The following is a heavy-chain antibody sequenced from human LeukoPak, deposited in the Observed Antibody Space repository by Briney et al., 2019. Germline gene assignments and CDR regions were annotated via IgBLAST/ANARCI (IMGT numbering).Heavy chain of an antibody. J-gene: IGHJ6*02. Sequence: ASVKVSCKVSGYTLTELSMHWVRQAPGKGLEGMGGFDPEDGETIYAQKFQGRVTMTEDTSTDTAYMELSSLRSEDTAVYYCATPLYSSGWPDYYGMDVWGQGTTVSVPS. CDR3: ATPLYSSGWPDYYGMDV. CDR1: GYTLTELS. CDR2: FDPEDGET. V-gene: IGHV1-24*01. D-gene: IGHD6-19*01.